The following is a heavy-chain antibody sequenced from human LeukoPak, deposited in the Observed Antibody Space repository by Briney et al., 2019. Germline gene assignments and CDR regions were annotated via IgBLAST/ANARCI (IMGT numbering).Heavy chain of an antibody. CDR3: AGGKYYYDSSNWFDP. CDR2: INAGNGNT. Sequence: ASVKVSCKASGYTFTSYAMHWVRQAPGQRLEWMGWINAGNGNTKYSQEFQGRVTITRDTSASTAYMELSSLRSEDTAVYYCAGGKYYYDSSNWFDPWGQGTLVTVSS. V-gene: IGHV1-3*03. CDR1: GYTFTSYA. D-gene: IGHD3-22*01. J-gene: IGHJ5*02.